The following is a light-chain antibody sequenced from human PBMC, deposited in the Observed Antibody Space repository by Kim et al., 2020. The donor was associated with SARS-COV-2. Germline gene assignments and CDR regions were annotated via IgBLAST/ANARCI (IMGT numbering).Light chain of an antibody. CDR3: SAWDSSLSAWV. CDR2: RNN. CDR1: SNNVGNQG. Sequence: QTATLTCTGNSNNVGNQGAAWLQHHQGHPPKLLSYRNNNRPSGISERLSASRSGDTASLTITGLQPEDEADYYCSAWDSSLSAWVFGGGTQLTVL. J-gene: IGLJ3*02. V-gene: IGLV10-54*01.